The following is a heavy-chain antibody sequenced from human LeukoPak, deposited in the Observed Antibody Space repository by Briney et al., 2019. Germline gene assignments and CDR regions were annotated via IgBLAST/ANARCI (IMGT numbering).Heavy chain of an antibody. D-gene: IGHD1-1*01. J-gene: IGHJ3*01. Sequence: GGSLRLSCAASGFTFDDYAMHWVRLAPGKGLEWVSGITWNSGHIAYADSVKGRFTISRDNANKFLYLQMSSLRTEDTAFYYCAKGTGAIDLWGQGTMVTVSS. CDR1: GFTFDDYA. CDR2: ITWNSGHI. CDR3: AKGTGAIDL. V-gene: IGHV3-9*01.